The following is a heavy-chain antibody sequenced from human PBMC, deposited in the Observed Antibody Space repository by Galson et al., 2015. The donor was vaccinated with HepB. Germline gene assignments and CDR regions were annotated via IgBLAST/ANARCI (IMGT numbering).Heavy chain of an antibody. CDR2: IIPILGIA. J-gene: IGHJ4*02. Sequence: SVKVSCKASGGTFSSYAISWVRQAPGQGLEWTGRIIPILGIANYAQKFQGRVTITADKSTSTAYMELSSLRSEDTAVYYCARDTDVNKDWGQGTLVTVSS. CDR1: GGTFSSYA. V-gene: IGHV1-69*04. D-gene: IGHD1/OR15-1a*01. CDR3: ARDTDVNKD.